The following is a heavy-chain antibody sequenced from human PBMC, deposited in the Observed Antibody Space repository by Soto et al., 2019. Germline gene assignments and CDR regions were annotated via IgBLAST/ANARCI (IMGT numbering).Heavy chain of an antibody. CDR3: AKVSRKGSAIDFDY. D-gene: IGHD3-10*01. V-gene: IGHV1-8*01. CDR2: VNPNNGDT. Sequence: QVQLVQSGAELKKPGASVKVSCKASGYTFSNYDMNWVRQATGQGPEWIGWVNPNNGDTGYAQKFQGRVTLTKDISTTTAYMELTSLRSEDTAIYYCAKVSRKGSAIDFDYWGHGTLITVSS. J-gene: IGHJ4*01. CDR1: GYTFSNYD.